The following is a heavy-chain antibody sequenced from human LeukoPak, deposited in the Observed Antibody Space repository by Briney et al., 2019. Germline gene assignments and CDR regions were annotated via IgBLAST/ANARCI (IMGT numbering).Heavy chain of an antibody. D-gene: IGHD2-2*01. J-gene: IGHJ5*02. CDR1: GFTFSSYA. V-gene: IGHV3-23*01. CDR2: ISGSGGST. Sequence: GGSLRLSCAASGFTFSSYAMSWVRQAPGKGLEWVSAISGSGGSTYYADSVKGRFTISRDNSKNTLYLQMNSLRAEDTAVYYCAREVFVVVPAAMSRYNWFDPWGQGTLVTVSS. CDR3: AREVFVVVPAAMSRYNWFDP.